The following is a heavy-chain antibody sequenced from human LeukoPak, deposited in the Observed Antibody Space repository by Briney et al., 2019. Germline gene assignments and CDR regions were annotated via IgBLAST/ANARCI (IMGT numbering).Heavy chain of an antibody. CDR3: ARVGVGYYDSSGYYYSYYYYYYMDV. CDR2: IYYSGST. D-gene: IGHD3-22*01. Sequence: SETLSLTCTVSGGSISSYYWSWIRQPPGKGLEWIGDIYYSGSTNYNPSLKSRVTISIDTSKNQFSLKLSSVTAADTAVYYCARVGVGYYDSSGYYYSYYYYYYMDVWGKGTTVTISS. CDR1: GGSISSYY. V-gene: IGHV4-59*01. J-gene: IGHJ6*03.